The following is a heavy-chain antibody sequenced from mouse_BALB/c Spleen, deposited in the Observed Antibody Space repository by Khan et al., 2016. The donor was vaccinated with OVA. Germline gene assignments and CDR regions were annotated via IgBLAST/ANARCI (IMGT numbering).Heavy chain of an antibody. Sequence: EVQLQESGPELMKPGASVKISCKASGYSFTTYYIHWVMQSHGKSLEWIGYIDPFSGATPYHQKFKGQVTLTVDKSSSTAYIQLSNLTSEDSAVYYCTRHGYVAVFTYWGQGTLVIVSA. J-gene: IGHJ3*01. V-gene: IGHV1-31*01. CDR1: GYSFTTYY. CDR3: TRHGYVAVFTY. CDR2: IDPFSGAT. D-gene: IGHD2-2*01.